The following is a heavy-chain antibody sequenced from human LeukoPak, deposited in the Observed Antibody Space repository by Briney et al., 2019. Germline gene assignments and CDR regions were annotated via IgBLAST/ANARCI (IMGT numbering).Heavy chain of an antibody. J-gene: IGHJ6*02. CDR3: AKAHYYGSGSYSHYYGMDV. V-gene: IGHV3-23*01. D-gene: IGHD3-10*01. Sequence: GGSLRLSCAASGFTFSSYAMSWVRQAPGKGLEWVSAICGSGGNTYYADSVKGRFTISRDNSKNTLYLQMNSLRAEDTAVYYCAKAHYYGSGSYSHYYGMDVWGQGTTVTVSS. CDR1: GFTFSSYA. CDR2: ICGSGGNT.